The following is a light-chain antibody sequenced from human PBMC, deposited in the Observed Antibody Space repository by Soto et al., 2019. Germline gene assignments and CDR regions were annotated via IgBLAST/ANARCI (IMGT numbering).Light chain of an antibody. CDR1: QSISNY. CDR3: QQSYSSPRT. V-gene: IGKV1-39*01. CDR2: AAS. Sequence: DIQMTQSPSSLSASVGDRVIITCRASQSISNYLYWYQQKPGKAPNLLIYAASSLQSGVPSRFSGSGSGTDFTLAISSLEPEDFATYYCQQSYSSPRTFGQGTKVEIK. J-gene: IGKJ1*01.